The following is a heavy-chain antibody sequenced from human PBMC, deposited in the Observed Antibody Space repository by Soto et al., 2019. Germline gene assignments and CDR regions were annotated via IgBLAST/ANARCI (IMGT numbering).Heavy chain of an antibody. V-gene: IGHV4-59*08. CDR2: IYYSGTT. J-gene: IGHJ3*02. CDR3: ASTSNDYVGSGGYRRGDAFEI. Sequence: QVQLQESGPGLVKPSETLSLTCSVSGGSISGYYWSWIRQPPGKGLEWIGYIYYSGTTNYNPSLKRRVTISIDTSKKQLALRLSSVTAADTAVYYCASTSNDYVGSGGYRRGDAFEIWGQGTMVTVSS. CDR1: GGSISGYY. D-gene: IGHD3-10*01.